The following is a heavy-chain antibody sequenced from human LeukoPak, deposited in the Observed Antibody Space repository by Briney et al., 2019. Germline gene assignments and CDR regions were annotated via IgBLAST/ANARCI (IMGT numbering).Heavy chain of an antibody. D-gene: IGHD4/OR15-4a*01. CDR2: IYPTDSDT. J-gene: IGHJ4*02. CDR3: ARRVLDYFEH. CDR1: GYTFSNYW. Sequence: GESLKISCKGSGYTFSNYWIVWVRQMPGKGLEWMGIIYPTDSDTRYSPSLQGQVTISVDKSISTAYVQWSSLKASDTAMYYCARRVLDYFEHWGQGTLVTVSS. V-gene: IGHV5-51*01.